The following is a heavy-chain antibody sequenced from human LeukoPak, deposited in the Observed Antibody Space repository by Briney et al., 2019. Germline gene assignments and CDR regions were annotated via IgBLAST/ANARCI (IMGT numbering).Heavy chain of an antibody. D-gene: IGHD4-23*01. CDR1: GGSISSYY. J-gene: IGHJ4*02. V-gene: IGHV4-59*08. CDR2: IYYSGST. CDR3: ARGDNYGGIDY. Sequence: NPSETLSLTCTVSGGSISSYYWSWIRQPPGKGLEWIGYIYYSGSTNYNPSLKSRVTISVDTSKNQFSLKLSSVTAADTAVYYCARGDNYGGIDYWGQGTLVTVSS.